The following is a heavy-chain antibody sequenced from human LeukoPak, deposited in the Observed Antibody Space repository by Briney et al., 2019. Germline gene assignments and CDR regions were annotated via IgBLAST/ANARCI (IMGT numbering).Heavy chain of an antibody. CDR1: GVSISSGGYY. V-gene: IGHV4-31*03. CDR2: IYYSGST. Sequence: SETLSLTCTVSGVSISSGGYYWSWIRQHPGKGLEWIGYIYYSGSTCYNPSLKSRVTISVDTSKNQFSLKLSSVTAADTAVYYCARATYYYDSSGSTKAQFDYWGQGTLVTVSS. D-gene: IGHD3-22*01. CDR3: ARATYYYDSSGSTKAQFDY. J-gene: IGHJ4*02.